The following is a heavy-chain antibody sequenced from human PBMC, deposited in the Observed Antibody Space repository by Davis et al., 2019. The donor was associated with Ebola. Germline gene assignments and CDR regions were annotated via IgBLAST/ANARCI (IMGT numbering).Heavy chain of an antibody. D-gene: IGHD3-22*01. Sequence: GGSLRLSCAASGFTFSSYAMSWVRQAPGKGLEWVSAISGSGGSTYYADSVKGWFTISRDNSKNTLYLQMNSLRAEDTAVYYCAKDTAMIVVADAFDIWGQGTMVTVSS. CDR3: AKDTAMIVVADAFDI. V-gene: IGHV3-23*01. CDR2: ISGSGGST. CDR1: GFTFSSYA. J-gene: IGHJ3*02.